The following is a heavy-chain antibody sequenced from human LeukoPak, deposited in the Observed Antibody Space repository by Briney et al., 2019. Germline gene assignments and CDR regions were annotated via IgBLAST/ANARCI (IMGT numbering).Heavy chain of an antibody. J-gene: IGHJ3*02. CDR2: MNPNSGNT. CDR3: AAYSGSYFAFDI. CDR1: GYTFTSYD. Sequence: ASVKVSCKASGYTFTSYDINWVRQATGQGLEWMGWMNPNSGNTGYAQKFQGRVTMTRSTSISTAYMELSSLRSEDTAVYYCAAYSGSYFAFDIWGQGTMVTVSS. D-gene: IGHD1-26*01. V-gene: IGHV1-8*01.